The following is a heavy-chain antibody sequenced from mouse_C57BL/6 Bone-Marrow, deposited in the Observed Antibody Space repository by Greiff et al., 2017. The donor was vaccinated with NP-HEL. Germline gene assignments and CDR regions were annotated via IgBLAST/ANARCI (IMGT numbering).Heavy chain of an antibody. CDR3: ELYYGNYVEPFDY. J-gene: IGHJ2*01. Sequence: VKLVESGAELARPGASVKMSCKASGYTFTSYTMHWVKQRPGQGLEWIGYINPSSGYTKYNQKFKDKATLTADKSSSTAYMQLSSLTSEDSAVYYCELYYGNYVEPFDYWGQGTTLTVSS. D-gene: IGHD2-1*01. CDR2: INPSSGYT. V-gene: IGHV1-4*01. CDR1: GYTFTSYT.